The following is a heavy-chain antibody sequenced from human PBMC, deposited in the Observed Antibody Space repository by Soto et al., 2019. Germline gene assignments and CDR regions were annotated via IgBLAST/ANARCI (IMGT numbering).Heavy chain of an antibody. CDR1: GGSISSYY. CDR3: ARRHGYGDYGKDY. CDR2: IYYSGST. V-gene: IGHV4-59*08. J-gene: IGHJ4*02. Sequence: SETLSLTCTVSGGSISSYYWSWIRQPPGKGLEWIGYIYYSGSTNYNPSLKRRVTISVDTSKNQFSLKLSSVTAADTAVYYCARRHGYGDYGKDYCCQGPRFADSS. D-gene: IGHD4-17*01.